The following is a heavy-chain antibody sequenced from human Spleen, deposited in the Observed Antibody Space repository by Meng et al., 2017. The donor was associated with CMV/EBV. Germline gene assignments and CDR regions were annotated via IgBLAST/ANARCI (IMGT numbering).Heavy chain of an antibody. V-gene: IGHV3-21*01. D-gene: IGHD3-22*01. CDR2: ISSSSSYI. J-gene: IGHJ4*02. CDR3: ARDREITMIVVAFDY. CDR1: GFTFSSYS. Sequence: EVKLGEYGGGLVKRGGYLMLSCAASGFTFSSYSMNGVRQAPGKGLEWVSSISSSSSYIYYADSVKGRFTISRDNAKNSLYLQMNSLRAEDTAVYYCARDREITMIVVAFDYWGQGTLVTVAS.